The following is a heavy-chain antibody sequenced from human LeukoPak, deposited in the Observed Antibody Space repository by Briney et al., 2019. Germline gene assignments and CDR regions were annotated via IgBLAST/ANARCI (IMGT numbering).Heavy chain of an antibody. CDR3: TRVEETATTAAIIRKYSYYYYYMDV. D-gene: IGHD4-11*01. V-gene: IGHV3-21*01. CDR1: GFTFSSYT. J-gene: IGHJ6*03. Sequence: GGSLRLSCAASGFTFSSYTMKWVRQAPGKGLEWVSSISSSSSYIYYADSVKGRFTISRDNAKNSLYLQMNSLRAEDTAVYYCTRVEETATTAAIIRKYSYYYYYMDVWGKGNTVTVSS. CDR2: ISSSSSYI.